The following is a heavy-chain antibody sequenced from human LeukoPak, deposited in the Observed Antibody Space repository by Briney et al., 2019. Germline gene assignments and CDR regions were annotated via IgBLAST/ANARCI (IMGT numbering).Heavy chain of an antibody. CDR1: GFTFSSYW. V-gene: IGHV3-7*01. Sequence: PGGSLRLSCAASGFTFSSYWMSWVRQAPGKGLEWVANIKQDGSEKYYVDSVKGRFTISRDNAKNSLYLQMNSLRAEDTAVYYCARVGYDFWSGYYEFAFDIWGQGTMVTVSS. CDR2: IKQDGSEK. J-gene: IGHJ3*02. D-gene: IGHD3-3*01. CDR3: ARVGYDFWSGYYEFAFDI.